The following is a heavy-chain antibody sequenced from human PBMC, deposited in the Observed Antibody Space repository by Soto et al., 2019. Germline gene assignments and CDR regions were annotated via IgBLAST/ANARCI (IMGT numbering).Heavy chain of an antibody. CDR3: ANHHLQEDYFDY. Sequence: EVQLLESGGGLVQPGGSLRLSCAGSGFTFSTYAMSWVRQAPGKGLEWVSTISASGGSTYYADSVKGRFTISRDNSKNTLYLQMNSLRAEDTAVYYCANHHLQEDYFDYWGQGTLVTVSS. CDR1: GFTFSTYA. CDR2: ISASGGST. J-gene: IGHJ4*02. V-gene: IGHV3-23*01.